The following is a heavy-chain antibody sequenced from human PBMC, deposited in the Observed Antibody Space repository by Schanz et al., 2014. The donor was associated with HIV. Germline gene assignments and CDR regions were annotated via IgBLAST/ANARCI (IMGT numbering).Heavy chain of an antibody. CDR3: ARDCLGGCPADY. Sequence: EMQLVESGGGLVKPGGSLRLSCAASGFTFRTYSMKWVRQAPGKGLEWVSSISSGSSYIYYADSVKGRFTISRDNAKNSLYLQMKGLRDEDTAVYYCARDCLGGCPADYWGQGTLVTVSS. CDR1: GFTFRTYS. D-gene: IGHD2-15*01. V-gene: IGHV3-21*02. J-gene: IGHJ4*02. CDR2: ISSGSSYI.